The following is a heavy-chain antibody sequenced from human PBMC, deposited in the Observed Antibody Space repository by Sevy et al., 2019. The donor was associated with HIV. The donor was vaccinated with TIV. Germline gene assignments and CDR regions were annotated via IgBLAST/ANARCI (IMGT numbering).Heavy chain of an antibody. V-gene: IGHV4-30-4*01. Sequence: SETLSLTCSVSGGSISSEHNYWSWIRQPPGKGLEWIGSSFFRGNTYYNPSLQSRVTMSIETTKNQFSLKVTSVTAADTAVYYCVRLRYHDSWSPGGHYCGLEVWGQGTTVTVSS. CDR1: GGSISSEHNY. J-gene: IGHJ6*02. CDR2: SFFRGNT. CDR3: VRLRYHDSWSPGGHYCGLEV. D-gene: IGHD3-3*01.